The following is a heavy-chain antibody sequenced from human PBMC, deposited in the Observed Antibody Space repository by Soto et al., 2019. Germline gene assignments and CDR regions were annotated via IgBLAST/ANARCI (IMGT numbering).Heavy chain of an antibody. CDR1: GGSISSGDYY. Sequence: SETLSLTCTVSGGSISSGDYYWNWIRQPPGKGLEWIGYIYYSGSTYYNPSLKSRVTISVDTSKNQFSLKLSSVTATDTAVYYCARAPYYYYDMDVWGQGTTVTV. V-gene: IGHV4-30-4*01. CDR3: ARAPYYYYDMDV. CDR2: IYYSGST. J-gene: IGHJ6*02.